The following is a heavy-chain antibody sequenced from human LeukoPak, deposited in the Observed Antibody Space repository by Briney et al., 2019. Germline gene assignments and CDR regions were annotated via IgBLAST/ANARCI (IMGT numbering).Heavy chain of an antibody. J-gene: IGHJ6*02. CDR1: GGSISSSSYY. Sequence: SETLSLTCTVSGGSISSSSYYWGWIRQPPGKGLEWIGSIYYSGSTYYNPSLKSRVTISVDTSKNQFSLKLSSVTAADTAVYYCARIVLPSNVLRYFDDHHYYYYGMDVWGQGTTVTVSS. D-gene: IGHD3-9*01. CDR3: ARIVLPSNVLRYFDDHHYYYYGMDV. CDR2: IYYSGST. V-gene: IGHV4-39*01.